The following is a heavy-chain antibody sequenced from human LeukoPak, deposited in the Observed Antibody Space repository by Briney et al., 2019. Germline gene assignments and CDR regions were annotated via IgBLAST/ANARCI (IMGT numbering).Heavy chain of an antibody. CDR1: GGSFSGYY. CDR2: INHSGST. CDR3: ARGASAYSSSWYEGVGFDP. V-gene: IGHV4-34*01. J-gene: IGHJ5*02. Sequence: SETLSLTWAVYGGSFSGYYWSWIRQPPGKGLEWIGEINHSGSTNYNPSLKSRVTISVDTSKNQFSLKLSSVTAADTAVYYCARGASAYSSSWYEGVGFDPWGQGTLVTVSS. D-gene: IGHD6-13*01.